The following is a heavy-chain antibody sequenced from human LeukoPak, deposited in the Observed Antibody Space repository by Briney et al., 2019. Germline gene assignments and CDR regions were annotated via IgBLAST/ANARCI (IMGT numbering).Heavy chain of an antibody. V-gene: IGHV4-34*01. CDR3: ARVRSTSINYYYYGMDV. D-gene: IGHD2-2*01. Sequence: SETLSLTCAVYGGSFSCYYWSWIRQPPGKGLEWIGEINHSGSTNYNPSLKSRVTISVDTSKNQSSLKLSSVTAADTAVYYCARVRSTSINYYYYGMDVWGQGTTVTVSS. J-gene: IGHJ6*02. CDR2: INHSGST. CDR1: GGSFSCYY.